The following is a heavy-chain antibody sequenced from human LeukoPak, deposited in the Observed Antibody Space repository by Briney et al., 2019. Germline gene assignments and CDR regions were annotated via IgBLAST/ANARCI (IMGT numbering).Heavy chain of an antibody. CDR2: IYYSGST. D-gene: IGHD4-17*01. V-gene: IGHV4-31*03. J-gene: IGHJ4*02. CDR1: GGSISSGGYY. Sequence: PSQTLSLTCTVSGGSISSGGYYWSWIRQHPGKGLEWIGYIYYSGSTYYNPSLKSRVTISVDTSKNQFSLKLSSVTAADTAVYYCARVDYGDFGYVEYWGQGTLVTVSS. CDR3: ARVDYGDFGYVEY.